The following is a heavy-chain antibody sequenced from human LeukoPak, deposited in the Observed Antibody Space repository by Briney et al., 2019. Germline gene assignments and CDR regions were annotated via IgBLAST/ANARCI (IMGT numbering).Heavy chain of an antibody. CDR1: GFTFSSYA. CDR3: AGGYYYDSRLNWFDP. J-gene: IGHJ5*02. CDR2: IKQDGSEK. V-gene: IGHV3-7*04. Sequence: GGSLRLSCAASGFTFSSYAMSWVRQAPGKGLEWVANIKQDGSEKYYVDSVKGRFTISRDNAKNSLYLQMNSLRAEDTAVYYCAGGYYYDSRLNWFDPWGQGTLVTVSS. D-gene: IGHD3-22*01.